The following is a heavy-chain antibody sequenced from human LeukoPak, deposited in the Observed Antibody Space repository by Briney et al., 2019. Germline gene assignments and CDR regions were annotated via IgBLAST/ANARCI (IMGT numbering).Heavy chain of an antibody. V-gene: IGHV1-2*02. D-gene: IGHD6-13*01. CDR2: INPNSGGT. CDR3: ARRGEAAAGYYYYMDV. CDR1: GYTFTGYY. Sequence: ASVKVSCKASGYTFTGYYMHWVRQAPGQGLEWMGWINPNSGGTNYAQKFQGRVTMTRDTSISTAYMELSRLRSDDTAVYYCARRGEAAAGYYYYMDVWGKGTTVTDSS. J-gene: IGHJ6*03.